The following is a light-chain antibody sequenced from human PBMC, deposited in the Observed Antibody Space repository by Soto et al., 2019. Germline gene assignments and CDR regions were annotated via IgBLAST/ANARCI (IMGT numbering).Light chain of an antibody. CDR3: QYRSNWPAGT. CDR1: HVVNNY. Sequence: EIVLTQSPATLSLSPGERATLSCRASHVVNNYLAWYQQRPGQAPRLLIYDTSNRATGIPARFSGSGFGTDFTLTISSLEPEDFAVYYCQYRSNWPAGTFGPRTKVDMK. J-gene: IGKJ3*01. CDR2: DTS. V-gene: IGKV3-11*01.